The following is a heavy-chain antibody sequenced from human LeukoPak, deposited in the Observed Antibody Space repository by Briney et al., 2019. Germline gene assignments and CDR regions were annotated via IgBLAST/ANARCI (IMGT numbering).Heavy chain of an antibody. CDR1: GGSISNYH. J-gene: IGHJ6*02. Sequence: PSETLSLTCTVSGGSISNYHWTWIRQPPGKGLEYIGYIYNSGTTFYNPSLKSRVAISLDTSKKQFSLKLSSVTAADTAVYYCARESPYYYYGMDVWGQGTTVTVSS. CDR3: ARESPYYYYGMDV. V-gene: IGHV4-59*01. CDR2: IYNSGTT.